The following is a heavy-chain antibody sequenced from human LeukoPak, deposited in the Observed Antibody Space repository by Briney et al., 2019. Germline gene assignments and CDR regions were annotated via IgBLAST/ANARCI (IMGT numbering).Heavy chain of an antibody. CDR3: ARDQLGRSTRITMVRPFDP. CDR2: INTNTGNP. CDR1: GYTFTSYA. V-gene: IGHV7-4-1*02. Sequence: GASVKVSCKASGYTFTSYAMNWVRQAPGQGLEWMGWINTNTGNPTYAQGFTGRFVFSLDTSDSTAYLQISSLKAEDTAVYYCARDQLGRSTRITMVRPFDPWGQGTLVTVSS. J-gene: IGHJ5*02. D-gene: IGHD3-10*01.